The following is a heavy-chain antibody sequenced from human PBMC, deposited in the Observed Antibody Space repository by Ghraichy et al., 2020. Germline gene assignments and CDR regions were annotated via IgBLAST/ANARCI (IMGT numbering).Heavy chain of an antibody. D-gene: IGHD3-10*01. CDR2: INQDGSGK. Sequence: GGSLRLSCAASGFTFSSSWMTWVRQAPGKGLEWVANINQDGSGKYYVDSVKGRFTVSRDNAKNSLYLQINSLRAEDTAVYYCARAKSSDFDYWGRGTLVTVSS. CDR3: ARAKSSDFDY. V-gene: IGHV3-7*03. CDR1: GFTFSSSW. J-gene: IGHJ4*02.